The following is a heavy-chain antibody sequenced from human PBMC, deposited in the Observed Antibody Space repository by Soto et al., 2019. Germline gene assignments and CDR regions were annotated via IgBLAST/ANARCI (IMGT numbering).Heavy chain of an antibody. J-gene: IGHJ5*02. V-gene: IGHV4-34*01. Sequence: SETLSLTCTVSGGSISSFYWSWIRQPPGKGLEWIGEINHSGSTNYNPSLKSRVTISVDTSKNQFSLKLSSVAAADTAVYYCARAPPPISDNWFDPWGQGTLVTVSS. CDR2: INHSGST. CDR1: GGSISSFY. CDR3: ARAPPPISDNWFDP.